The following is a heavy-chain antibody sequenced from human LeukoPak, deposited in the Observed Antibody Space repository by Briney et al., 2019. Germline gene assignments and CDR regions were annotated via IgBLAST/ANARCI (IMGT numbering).Heavy chain of an antibody. Sequence: PSETLSLTCTVSGGSISSYYWSSIRQPPGKGLDGIGYIYYSGSTTYNPSLQSRVTISVDTSKNQFSLKLSSVTVADTDVYYCARHGIAVAGIDYWGQGTLVTVSS. J-gene: IGHJ4*02. CDR3: ARHGIAVAGIDY. V-gene: IGHV4-59*08. CDR2: IYYSGST. CDR1: GGSISSYY. D-gene: IGHD6-19*01.